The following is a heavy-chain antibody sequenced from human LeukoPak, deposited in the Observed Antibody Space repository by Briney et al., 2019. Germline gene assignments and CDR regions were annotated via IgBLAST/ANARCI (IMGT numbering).Heavy chain of an antibody. CDR1: GFTFSSYA. CDR3: AKVYSNRYYYYYYMDV. D-gene: IGHD4-11*01. CDR2: ISGSGGST. J-gene: IGHJ6*03. Sequence: GGSPRLSCAASGFTFSSYAMSWVRQAPGKGLEWVSAISGSGGSTYYADSVKGRFIISRDNSKNTLYLQMNSLRAEDTAVYYCAKVYSNRYYYYYYMDVWGKGTTVTVSS. V-gene: IGHV3-23*01.